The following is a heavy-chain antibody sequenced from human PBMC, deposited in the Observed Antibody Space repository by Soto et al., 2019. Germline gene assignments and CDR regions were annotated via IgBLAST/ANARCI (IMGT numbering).Heavy chain of an antibody. J-gene: IGHJ6*02. CDR1: GGSISSINDY. V-gene: IGHV4-39*02. Sequence: PSETLSLTCTVSGGSISSINDYWGWIRQPPGKGLEWIGGIYYSGSSYYNPSLKSRVTISVDTSKNQFSLKLNSVTAADTAVYYCARDLWGYCGADCYPLDVWGQGTTVT. D-gene: IGHD2-21*02. CDR2: IYYSGSS. CDR3: ARDLWGYCGADCYPLDV.